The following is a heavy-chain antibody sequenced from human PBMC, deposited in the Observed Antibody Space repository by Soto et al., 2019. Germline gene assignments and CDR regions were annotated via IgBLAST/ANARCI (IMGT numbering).Heavy chain of an antibody. CDR2: ISSSSSYI. Sequence: EVQLVESGGGLVKPGGSLRLSCAASGFTFSSYSMNWVRQAPGKGLEWVSSISSSSSYIYYADSVKGRFTISRDNAKNSLYLQMNSLRAEDTAVYYCARDLDYDILTGYPPTYYYGMDVWGQGTTVTVSS. V-gene: IGHV3-21*01. CDR3: ARDLDYDILTGYPPTYYYGMDV. J-gene: IGHJ6*02. CDR1: GFTFSSYS. D-gene: IGHD3-9*01.